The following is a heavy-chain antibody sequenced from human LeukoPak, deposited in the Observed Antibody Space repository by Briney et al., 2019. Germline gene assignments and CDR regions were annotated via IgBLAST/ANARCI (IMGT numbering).Heavy chain of an antibody. CDR2: IKSDGST. J-gene: IGHJ6*03. V-gene: IGHV3-74*01. CDR1: GFTFSTYW. CDR3: AKKATVTPYYYYYMDV. D-gene: IGHD4-11*01. Sequence: GGSLRLSCAASGFTFSTYWMHWVRQAPGKGLVWVSRIKSDGSTNYADSVKGRFTISRDNSKNTLYLQMNSLRAEDTAVYYCAKKATVTPYYYYYMDVWGKGTTVTVSS.